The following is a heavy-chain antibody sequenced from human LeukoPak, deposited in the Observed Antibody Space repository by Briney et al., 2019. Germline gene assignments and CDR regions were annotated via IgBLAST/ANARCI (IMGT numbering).Heavy chain of an antibody. V-gene: IGHV1-69*13. J-gene: IGHJ6*02. Sequence: ASVKVSCKASGGTFSSYAISWVRQAPGQGLEWMGGIIPIDDSTNYVQKFQDRVMITADEATNIIYMELGSLKSEDTAEYYCARHSGHSSWYYGLDVWGQGTTVIVSS. CDR3: ARHSGHSSWYYGLDV. CDR1: GGTFSSYA. D-gene: IGHD6-13*01. CDR2: IIPIDDST.